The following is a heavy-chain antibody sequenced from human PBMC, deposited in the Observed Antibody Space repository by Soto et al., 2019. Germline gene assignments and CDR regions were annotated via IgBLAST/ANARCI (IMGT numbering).Heavy chain of an antibody. V-gene: IGHV1-69*01. CDR2: IIPIFGTA. CDR1: GGTFSSYA. J-gene: IGHJ4*02. Sequence: QVQLVQSGAEVKKPGSSVKVSCKASGGTFSSYAISWVRQAPGQGLEWMGGIIPIFGTANYAQKFQGRVTITADDSTSTAYMELSSLRSEDTAVYYCASRRSTMYSSGWFRWGQGTLVTVSS. D-gene: IGHD6-19*01. CDR3: ASRRSTMYSSGWFR.